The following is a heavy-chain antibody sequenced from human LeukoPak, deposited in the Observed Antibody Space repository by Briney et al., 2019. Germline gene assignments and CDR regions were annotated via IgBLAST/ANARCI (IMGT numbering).Heavy chain of an antibody. CDR2: INHSGNT. D-gene: IGHD6-13*01. J-gene: IGHJ4*02. CDR1: GGSFSGYY. Sequence: SETLSLTCAVYGGSFSGYYWSWIRQPPGKGLGWIGEINHSGNTNYNPSLKSRVTISVDTSQKQFSLRLSSVTAADTAVYYCARGLYLTTRGGAAAGFLDYWGQGNLVTVSS. CDR3: ARGLYLTTRGGAAAGFLDY. V-gene: IGHV4-34*01.